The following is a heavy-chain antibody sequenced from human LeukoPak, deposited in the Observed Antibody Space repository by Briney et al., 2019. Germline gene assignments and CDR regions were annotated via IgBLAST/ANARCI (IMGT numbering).Heavy chain of an antibody. J-gene: IGHJ4*02. D-gene: IGHD1-26*01. CDR3: ARVQGRGSYYYFDY. Sequence: TSETLSLTCTVSGGSISGYYWSGIRQPPGKGLECIGYIYYSGSTNYNPSLKSRVTISIDTSKNQFSLKLSSVTAADTAVYYCARVQGRGSYYYFDYWGQGTLVTVSS. CDR1: GGSISGYY. CDR2: IYYSGST. V-gene: IGHV4-59*01.